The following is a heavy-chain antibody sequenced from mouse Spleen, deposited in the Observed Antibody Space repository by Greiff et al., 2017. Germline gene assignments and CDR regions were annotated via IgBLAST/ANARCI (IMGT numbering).Heavy chain of an antibody. V-gene: IGHV1-19*01. J-gene: IGHJ3*01. CDR2: INPYNGGT. Sequence: EVKLQESGPVLVKPGASVKMSCKASGYTFTDYYMNWVKQSHGKSLEWIGVINPYNGGTSYNQKFKGKATLTVDKSSSTAYMELNSLTSEDSAVYYCARKDYGGFAYWGQGTLVTVSA. D-gene: IGHD1-1*01. CDR3: ARKDYGGFAY. CDR1: GYTFTDYY.